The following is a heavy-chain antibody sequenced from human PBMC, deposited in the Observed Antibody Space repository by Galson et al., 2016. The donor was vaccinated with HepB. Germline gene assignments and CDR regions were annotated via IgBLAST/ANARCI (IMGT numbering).Heavy chain of an antibody. D-gene: IGHD3-22*01. CDR2: ISAYNGNT. CDR3: AKLTEDYYDSSGYFDY. J-gene: IGHJ4*02. Sequence: SVKVSCKASGYTFTSYGISWVRQAPGQGLEWMGWISAYNGNTNHAQKLQGRVTMTTDTSTSTAYMELRSLRSDDTAVYYCAKLTEDYYDSSGYFDYWGQGTLVTVSS. V-gene: IGHV1-18*01. CDR1: GYTFTSYG.